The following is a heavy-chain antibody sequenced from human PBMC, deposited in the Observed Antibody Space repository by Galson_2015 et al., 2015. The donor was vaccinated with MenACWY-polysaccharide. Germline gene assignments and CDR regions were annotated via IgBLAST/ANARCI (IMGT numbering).Heavy chain of an antibody. CDR1: GYTFTTFG. CDR3: TRDLGQIVVAGIFFDY. V-gene: IGHV1-18*01. J-gene: IGHJ4*02. CDR2: ISAYNGNTNI. Sequence: SVKVSCKASGYTFTTFGISWVRQAPGQGLEWMGWISAYNGNTNINYAQKFQGRVTMTTDTSTSTAYMELRSLRSDDTAVYYCTRDLGQIVVAGIFFDYWGQGTLVTVSS. D-gene: IGHD6-19*01.